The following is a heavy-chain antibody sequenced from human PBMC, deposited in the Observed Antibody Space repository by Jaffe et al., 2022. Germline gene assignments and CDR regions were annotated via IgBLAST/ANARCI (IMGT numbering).Heavy chain of an antibody. V-gene: IGHV4-38-2*01. CDR1: GYSISSGYY. J-gene: IGHJ5*02. Sequence: QVQLQESGPGLVKPSETLSLTCAVSGYSISSGYYWGWIRQPPGKGLEWIGSIYHSGSTYYNPSLKSRVTISVDTSKNQFSLKLSSVTAADTAVYYCARQILYDSSGQQYNWFDPWGQGTLVTVSS. CDR2: IYHSGST. D-gene: IGHD3-22*01. CDR3: ARQILYDSSGQQYNWFDP.